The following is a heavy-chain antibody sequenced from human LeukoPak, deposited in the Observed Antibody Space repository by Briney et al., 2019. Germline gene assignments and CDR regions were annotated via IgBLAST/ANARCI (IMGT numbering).Heavy chain of an antibody. Sequence: PGGSLRLFCGDAGFNFSRYSMHWVGQPPGRGLEYVSAISNNGGSTYYAKSVKGRFTISRDNSKNTLYLQIGSLRAEDMAVYYCARTSIAAREADYWGQGTRVTVSS. J-gene: IGHJ4*02. CDR1: GFNFSRYS. CDR3: ARTSIAAREADY. V-gene: IGHV3-64*01. CDR2: ISNNGGST. D-gene: IGHD6-25*01.